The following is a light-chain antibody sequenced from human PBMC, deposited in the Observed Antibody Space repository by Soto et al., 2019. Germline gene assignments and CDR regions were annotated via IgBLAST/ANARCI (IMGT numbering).Light chain of an antibody. CDR1: QSISNH. Sequence: DIVLTQSPATLSLSPGERATLSCRARQSISNHLAWYQKKPGQAPRLLIYDPSNRATGIPARFSGSGSGTDFTITISSLEPEDFAVYYRLDTSGEGTKLDFK. J-gene: IGKJ2*01. CDR3: LDT. V-gene: IGKV3-11*01. CDR2: DPS.